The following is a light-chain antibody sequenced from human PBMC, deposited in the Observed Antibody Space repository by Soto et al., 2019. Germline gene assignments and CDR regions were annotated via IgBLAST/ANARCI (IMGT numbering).Light chain of an antibody. Sequence: DIQMTQSPSSLSASVGDRVTITCRASQSISNYLNWYQQKPGKAPRLLLYAASSLQSGVPSRFSGSGSGTDFTLTISSLQSEDFATYYCQQSYSTPFTFGRGTKVDIK. CDR1: QSISNY. V-gene: IGKV1-39*01. CDR3: QQSYSTPFT. J-gene: IGKJ3*01. CDR2: AAS.